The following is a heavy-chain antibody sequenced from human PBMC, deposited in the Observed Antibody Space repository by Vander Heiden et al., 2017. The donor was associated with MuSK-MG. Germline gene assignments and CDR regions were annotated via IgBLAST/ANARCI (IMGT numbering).Heavy chain of an antibody. CDR1: GGSISSSSYY. V-gene: IGHV4-39*01. D-gene: IGHD3-10*01. CDR3: ARHVHYKYYYGSGSYYMPGMDV. Sequence: QLQLQESGPGLVKPSETLSLTCTVSGGSISSSSYYWGWIRQPPGKGLEWIGSIYYSGSTYYNPSLKSRVTISVDTSKNQFSLKLSSVTAADTAVYYCARHVHYKYYYGSGSYYMPGMDVWGQGTTVTVSS. CDR2: IYYSGST. J-gene: IGHJ6*02.